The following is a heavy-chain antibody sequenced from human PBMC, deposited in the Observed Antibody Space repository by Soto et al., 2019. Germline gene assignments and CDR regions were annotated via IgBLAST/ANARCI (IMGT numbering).Heavy chain of an antibody. J-gene: IGHJ4*02. CDR3: ANRGSGIVGAKGLDY. V-gene: IGHV3-30*18. CDR2: ISYDGSNT. D-gene: IGHD1-26*01. Sequence: PGGSLRLSCAASGFTFSSYAMHWVRQAPGKGLEWVAVISYDGSNTYYADSVKGRFTISRDNSKNTLYLQMNSLRAEDTAVYYCANRGSGIVGAKGLDYWGQGTLVTVSS. CDR1: GFTFSSYA.